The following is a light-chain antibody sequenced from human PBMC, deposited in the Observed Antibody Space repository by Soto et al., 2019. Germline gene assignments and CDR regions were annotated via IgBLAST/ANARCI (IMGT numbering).Light chain of an antibody. CDR2: GES. Sequence: EIVLTQSPGTLSMSPGERASLSCRASQSVSSSYLAWYQQKPGQAPRLLIHGESSRATGIPDRFSGSGSGTDFTLTISRLEPEDFAVYFCQQYGSSPITFGQGTRLEI. V-gene: IGKV3-20*01. CDR3: QQYGSSPIT. J-gene: IGKJ5*01. CDR1: QSVSSSY.